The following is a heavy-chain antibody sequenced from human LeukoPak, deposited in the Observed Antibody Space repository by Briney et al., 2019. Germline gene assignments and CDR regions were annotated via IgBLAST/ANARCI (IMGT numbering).Heavy chain of an antibody. CDR1: GFTVNSYW. Sequence: GVSLRLSCAASGFTVNSYWMTWVRQSPGRGLEWVAHIRQDGSEEYYVDSVKGRFTISRDSANNSLYLQMNSLRVEDTAVYYCARWSGSRHSVDYWGQGTLVTVSS. J-gene: IGHJ4*02. CDR2: IRQDGSEE. V-gene: IGHV3-7*04. D-gene: IGHD1-26*01. CDR3: ARWSGSRHSVDY.